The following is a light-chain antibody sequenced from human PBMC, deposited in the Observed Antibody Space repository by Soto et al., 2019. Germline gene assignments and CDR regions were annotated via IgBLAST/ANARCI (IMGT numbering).Light chain of an antibody. J-gene: IGKJ4*01. CDR1: QDFSNF. CDR2: DAS. CDR3: QQLYSFPLT. V-gene: IGKV1-9*01. Sequence: DIQMTQSPSSLSASIGDRVTITCRASQDFSNFLAWYQQKPGRALKLLMYDASTLQSGVPSRFSGSGSGTEFTLTISSLQPEDFATYYCQQLYSFPLTFGGGTKVDI.